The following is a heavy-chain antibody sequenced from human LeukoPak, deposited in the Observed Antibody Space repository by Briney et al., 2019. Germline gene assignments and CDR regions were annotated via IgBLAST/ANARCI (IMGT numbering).Heavy chain of an antibody. CDR1: GYSFTSYW. J-gene: IGHJ4*02. CDR2: IYPGDSDT. Sequence: GEALQISCKGSGYSFTSYWIGWVRQLPGKGLEWMGFIYPGDSDTRYSPSFQGQVTISADKSISTAYLQCSSLKASDTAMYYCARQEMGFFRSGHDPPPCYFDYWGQGTLVTVSS. D-gene: IGHD5-12*01. CDR3: ARQEMGFFRSGHDPPPCYFDY. V-gene: IGHV5-51*01.